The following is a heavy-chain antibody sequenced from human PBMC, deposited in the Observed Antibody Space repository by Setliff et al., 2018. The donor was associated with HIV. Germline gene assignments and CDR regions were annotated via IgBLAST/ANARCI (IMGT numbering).Heavy chain of an antibody. V-gene: IGHV3-30*18. Sequence: GGSLRLSCTVSGFTFDNAWMAWVRQAPGEGLEWVAVISYDGTTAYYADSVKGRFTASRDNSKNTLYLQMDSLRAEDTAVYYCTKNLYSSRWSPLDYWGQGTLVTVSS. CDR1: GFTFDNAW. CDR2: ISYDGTTA. CDR3: TKNLYSSRWSPLDY. J-gene: IGHJ4*02. D-gene: IGHD6-13*01.